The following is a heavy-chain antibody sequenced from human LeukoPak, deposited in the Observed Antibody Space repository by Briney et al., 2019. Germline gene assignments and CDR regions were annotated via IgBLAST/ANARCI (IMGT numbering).Heavy chain of an antibody. D-gene: IGHD3-3*01. CDR2: ISSSSSNT. CDR3: GRGSGGILERLFSN. CDR1: GFTFNSYN. V-gene: IGHV3-21*01. J-gene: IGHJ4*02. Sequence: PGGSLRLSCAASGFTFNSYNMIWVRQAPGKGPEWVSAISSSSSNTYYADSVKGRFTISRDNARNSLYLQMNSLRAEDTAVYYCGRGSGGILERLFSNWGQGTLVTVSS.